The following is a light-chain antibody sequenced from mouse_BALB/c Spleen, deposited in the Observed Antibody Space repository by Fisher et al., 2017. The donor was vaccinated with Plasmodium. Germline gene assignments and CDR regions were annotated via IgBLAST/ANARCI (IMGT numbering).Light chain of an antibody. CDR2: RAN. CDR1: QDIKSY. Sequence: MTQTTSSMYSSLGERVTITCKASQDIKSYLIWFQQKPGKSPKTLISRANRLVDGVPSRFSGSESGQDFSLTISSLDYEDVGIYYCQQYYDFPRTFGGGTKLEIK. V-gene: IGKV14-111*01. J-gene: IGKJ1*01. CDR3: QQYYDFPRT.